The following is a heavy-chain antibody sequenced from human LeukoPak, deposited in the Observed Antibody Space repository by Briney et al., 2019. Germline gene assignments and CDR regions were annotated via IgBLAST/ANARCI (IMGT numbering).Heavy chain of an antibody. V-gene: IGHV4-30-4*07. D-gene: IGHD4-17*01. Sequence: SQTLSLTCAVSSGSISSGGYSWSWIRQPPGKGLEWIGYIYYSGSNYYNPSLKSRVTISVDTSKNQFSLKLSSVTAADTAVYYCARDIYGDDKAFDIWGQGTMVTVSS. CDR2: IYYSGSN. CDR3: ARDIYGDDKAFDI. CDR1: SGSISSGGYS. J-gene: IGHJ3*02.